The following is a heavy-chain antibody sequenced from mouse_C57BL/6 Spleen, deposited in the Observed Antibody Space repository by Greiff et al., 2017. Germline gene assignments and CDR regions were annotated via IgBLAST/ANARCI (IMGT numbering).Heavy chain of an antibody. CDR2: IDPEDGET. Sequence: VHVKQSGAELVKPGASVKLSCTASGFNIKDYYMHWVKQRTEQGLEWIGRIDPEDGETKYAPKFQGKATITADTSSNTAYLQLSSLTSEDTAVYYGARNYYGSSYPFDYWGQGTTLTVSS. J-gene: IGHJ2*01. V-gene: IGHV14-2*01. D-gene: IGHD1-1*01. CDR1: GFNIKDYY. CDR3: ARNYYGSSYPFDY.